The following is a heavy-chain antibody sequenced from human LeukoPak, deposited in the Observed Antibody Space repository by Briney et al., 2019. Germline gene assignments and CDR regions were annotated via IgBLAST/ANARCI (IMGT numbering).Heavy chain of an antibody. CDR1: GYSFTTYW. Sequence: GESLKISCKGSGYSFTTYWIGWVRQMPGKGLGWMGIIYPDDSDTRYSPSFQGQVTISADKSISTAYLQWSSLKASDTAMYYCARPRWDSSGFVHSFDYWGQGTLVTVSS. D-gene: IGHD3-22*01. J-gene: IGHJ4*02. CDR3: ARPRWDSSGFVHSFDY. CDR2: IYPDDSDT. V-gene: IGHV5-51*01.